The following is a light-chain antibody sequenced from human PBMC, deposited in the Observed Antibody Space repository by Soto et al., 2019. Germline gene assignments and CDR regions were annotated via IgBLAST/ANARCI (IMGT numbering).Light chain of an antibody. V-gene: IGLV1-44*01. CDR3: AAWDDRLNDLV. Sequence: QSVLTQPPSASGTPGQRVTLSCSAGFSNIRSNSVNWYQQLPGSAPKLLIKNNNQRRSGVPDRFSGSKSGTSASLAISGLQSEDEADYYCAAWDDRLNDLVFGGGTKLTVL. CDR1: FSNIRSNS. J-gene: IGLJ2*01. CDR2: NNN.